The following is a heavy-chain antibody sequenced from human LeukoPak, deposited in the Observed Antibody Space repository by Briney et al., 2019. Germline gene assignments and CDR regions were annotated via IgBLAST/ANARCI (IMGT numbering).Heavy chain of an antibody. J-gene: IGHJ5*02. CDR3: ARGKNYDILTGYYRGWFDP. CDR1: GYTFTSYA. V-gene: IGHV1-3*01. CDR2: INAGNGNT. Sequence: ASVKLSCKASGYTFTSYAMHWGRQAHGQRLEWMGWINAGNGNTKYSQKFQGRVTITRDTSASTAYMELSSLRSEDTAVYYCARGKNYDILTGYYRGWFDPWGQGTLVTVSS. D-gene: IGHD3-9*01.